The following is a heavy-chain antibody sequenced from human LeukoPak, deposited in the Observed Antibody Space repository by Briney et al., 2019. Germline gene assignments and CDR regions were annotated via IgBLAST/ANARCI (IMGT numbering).Heavy chain of an antibody. CDR2: IDDSGST. Sequence: ASETLSLTCTVSGGSVSSSSYFWGWIRQPPGKGLDCIGSIDDSGSTYYNPSLKSRVTISVDTSKNQFSLRLSSVTAADTAVYYCARLGPRNSSGYYYYWGQGTLVTVSS. CDR1: GGSVSSSSYF. D-gene: IGHD3-22*01. J-gene: IGHJ4*02. V-gene: IGHV4-39*01. CDR3: ARLGPRNSSGYYYY.